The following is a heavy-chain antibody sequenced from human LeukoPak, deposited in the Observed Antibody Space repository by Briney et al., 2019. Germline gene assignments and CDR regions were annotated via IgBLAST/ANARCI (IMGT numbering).Heavy chain of an antibody. CDR1: GFTFSSYG. CDR3: ARVAAGYSVNYFDY. Sequence: PGGSLRLSCAASGFTFSSYGMHWVRQSPGRGLEWLSFISFDGSNEFYADSLKGRFTISRDNSKDTLYLQMNSLRAEDTALYYCARVAAGYSVNYFDYWGQGTLVTVSS. J-gene: IGHJ4*02. D-gene: IGHD4-23*01. CDR2: ISFDGSNE. V-gene: IGHV3-30*03.